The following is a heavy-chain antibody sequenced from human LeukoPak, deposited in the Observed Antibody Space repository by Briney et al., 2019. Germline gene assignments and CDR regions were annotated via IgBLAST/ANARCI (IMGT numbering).Heavy chain of an antibody. V-gene: IGHV1-2*02. CDR3: ARALRYFDWLYDY. CDR2: INPNSGGT. CDR1: GYTFTGYY. D-gene: IGHD3-9*01. Sequence: ASVKVSCKASGYTFTGYYMHWVRQAPGQGLEWVGWINPNSGGTNYAQKFQGRVTMTRDTSISTAYMELSRLRSDDTAVYYCARALRYFDWLYDYWGQGTLVTVSS. J-gene: IGHJ4*02.